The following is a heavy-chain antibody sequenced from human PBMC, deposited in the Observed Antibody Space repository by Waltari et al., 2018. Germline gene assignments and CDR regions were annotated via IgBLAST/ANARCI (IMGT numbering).Heavy chain of an antibody. CDR1: GYTFTSYY. Sequence: QVQLVQSGTEVKRPGASVKVACTASGYTFTSYYLHWVRQAPGQGLEWMGIINPRDGTTTYAQNFQGRVTMTRDTSTSTVYMELSSLRSEDTAVYYCARADRIAIFGIVIIGELDYWGQGTLVTVSS. V-gene: IGHV1-46*01. CDR3: ARADRIAIFGIVIIGELDY. CDR2: INPRDGTT. J-gene: IGHJ4*02. D-gene: IGHD3-3*01.